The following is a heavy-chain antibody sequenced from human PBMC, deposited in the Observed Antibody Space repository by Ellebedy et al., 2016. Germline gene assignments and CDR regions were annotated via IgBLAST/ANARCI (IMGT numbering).Heavy chain of an antibody. CDR2: IYSTGST. Sequence: SETLSLXCTVSGGSISSYYWSWIRQPPGKGLEWIGYIYSTGSTAYSPSLKSRVTISVATSKNRLPLKPSSVTAADTAVYYCARVLSSIWYAPYFDYWGPGALVSVSS. V-gene: IGHV4-59*13. D-gene: IGHD6-13*01. CDR1: GGSISSYY. J-gene: IGHJ4*02. CDR3: ARVLSSIWYAPYFDY.